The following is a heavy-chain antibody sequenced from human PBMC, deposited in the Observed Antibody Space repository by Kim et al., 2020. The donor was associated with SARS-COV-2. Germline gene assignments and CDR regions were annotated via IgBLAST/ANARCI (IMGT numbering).Heavy chain of an antibody. Sequence: SETLSLTCTVSGGSISSSSYYWGWIRQPPGKGLEWIGSIYYSGSTYYNPSLKSRVTISVDTSKNQFSLKLSSVTAADTAVYYCASGSILRFPRWFDPWGQGTLVTVSS. V-gene: IGHV4-39*01. CDR2: IYYSGST. D-gene: IGHD3-3*01. CDR1: GGSISSSSYY. J-gene: IGHJ5*02. CDR3: ASGSILRFPRWFDP.